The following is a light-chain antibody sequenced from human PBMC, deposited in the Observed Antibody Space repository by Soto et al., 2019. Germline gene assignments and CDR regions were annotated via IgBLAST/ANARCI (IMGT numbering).Light chain of an antibody. CDR2: AIN. Sequence: QSALTQPASVSGSPGQSITVSCTGTSSDIGGYIFVSWYQQHPGKAPKLMIYAINNRQSAVSKRFSGSTSGNTDSLTISALQAEEEADYYCVSYTARSSYVFGTRTKVTVL. J-gene: IGLJ1*01. CDR1: SSDIGGYIF. V-gene: IGLV2-14*01. CDR3: VSYTARSSYV.